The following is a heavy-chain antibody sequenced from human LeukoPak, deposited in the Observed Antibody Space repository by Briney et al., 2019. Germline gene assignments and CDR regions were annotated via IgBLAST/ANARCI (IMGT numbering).Heavy chain of an antibody. CDR2: IYPGDSDT. J-gene: IGHJ4*02. CDR3: ARTPGYSFYFDY. Sequence: GESLKISCKGSGYNFASYWIGWVRQMPGKGLEWMGIIYPGDSDTRSGPFFQGQVTMSVDKSVNTAYLQWSSLKASDTAMYYCARTPGYSFYFDYWGLGTPVTVSS. V-gene: IGHV5-51*01. CDR1: GYNFASYW. D-gene: IGHD5-18*01.